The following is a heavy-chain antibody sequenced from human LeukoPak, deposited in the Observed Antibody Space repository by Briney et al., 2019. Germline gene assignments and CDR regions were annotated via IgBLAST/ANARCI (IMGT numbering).Heavy chain of an antibody. V-gene: IGHV3-64D*08. Sequence: GVSLRLSCSASGFSFSTNSMQWLRQAPGKGLIFVSAITSNGGSTYYADSVKGRFTISRDNSKNTLYLQMSSLRSEDTAVYYCVTVGMTSIWSYLRFDPRGQGTLVSVSS. CDR3: VTVGMTSIWSYLRFDP. CDR1: GFSFSTNS. D-gene: IGHD1-14*01. J-gene: IGHJ5*02. CDR2: ITSNGGST.